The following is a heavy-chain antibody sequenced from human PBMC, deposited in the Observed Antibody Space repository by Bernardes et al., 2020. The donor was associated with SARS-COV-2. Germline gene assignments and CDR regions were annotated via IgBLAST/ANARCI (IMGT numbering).Heavy chain of an antibody. CDR3: ARDQHNYGMDV. Sequence: GGSLRLSCAASGFTFSNNSMNWVRQAPGKGLEWVSSISSGSSHIYYADSVKGRFTISRDNAKNSLYLQMNSLRAEDTAVYYCARDQHNYGMDVWGQGTTVTVSS. V-gene: IGHV3-21*01. CDR1: GFTFSNNS. J-gene: IGHJ6*02. CDR2: ISSGSSHI.